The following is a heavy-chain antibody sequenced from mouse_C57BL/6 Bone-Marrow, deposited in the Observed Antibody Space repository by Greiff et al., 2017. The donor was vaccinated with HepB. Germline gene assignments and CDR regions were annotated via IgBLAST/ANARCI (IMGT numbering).Heavy chain of an antibody. V-gene: IGHV5-16*01. J-gene: IGHJ4*01. Sequence: EVNVVESEGGLVQPGSSMKLSCTASGFTFSDYYMAWVRQVPEKGLEWVANINYDGSSTYYLDSLKSRFIISRDNAKNILYLQMSSLKSEDTATYYCARRRNYYGSSSGAMDYWGQGTSVTVSS. D-gene: IGHD1-1*01. CDR1: GFTFSDYY. CDR3: ARRRNYYGSSSGAMDY. CDR2: INYDGSST.